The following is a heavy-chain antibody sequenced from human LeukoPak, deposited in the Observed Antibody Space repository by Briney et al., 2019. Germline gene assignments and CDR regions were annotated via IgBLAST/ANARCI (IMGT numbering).Heavy chain of an antibody. CDR1: GFTFSSYA. V-gene: IGHV3-23*01. CDR2: ISGSSGST. CDR3: AKSGAGSDSSGYYYRRYWYFDL. J-gene: IGHJ2*01. D-gene: IGHD3-22*01. Sequence: GGSLRLSCAASGFTFSSYAMSWVRQAPGKGLEWVSAISGSSGSTYYADSVKGGFTISRDNSKNTLYLQMHSLRAEDTAVYYCAKSGAGSDSSGYYYRRYWYFDLWGRGTLVTVSS.